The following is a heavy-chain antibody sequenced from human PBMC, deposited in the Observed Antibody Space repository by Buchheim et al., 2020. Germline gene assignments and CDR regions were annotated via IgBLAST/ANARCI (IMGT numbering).Heavy chain of an antibody. Sequence: QVQLVQSGAEVKKPGASVKVSCKASGYTFTSYDINWVRQATGQGLEWMGWMNSNSSNTGYAQKFQGRVTMTRNNSISTAYMELSSLRSEDTAVYYCAGGGSKDPWSITIFGVVMLDVWGQGTT. V-gene: IGHV1-8*01. CDR2: MNSNSSNT. CDR3: AGGGSKDPWSITIFGVVMLDV. CDR1: GYTFTSYD. D-gene: IGHD3-3*01. J-gene: IGHJ6*02.